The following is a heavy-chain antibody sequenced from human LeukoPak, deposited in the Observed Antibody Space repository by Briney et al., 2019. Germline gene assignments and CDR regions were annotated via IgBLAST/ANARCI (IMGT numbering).Heavy chain of an antibody. D-gene: IGHD2-2*01. J-gene: IGHJ3*02. CDR3: ARDGFVALICCSTSCYAGNAFDI. CDR2: IYTSGST. V-gene: IGHV4-4*07. Sequence: PSETLSLTCTVSGGYISSYYWSWIRQPAGKGLEWIGRIYTSGSTNYNPSLKSRVTMSVDTSKNQFSLKLSSVTAADTAVYYCARDGFVALICCSTSCYAGNAFDIWGQGTMVTVSS. CDR1: GGYISSYY.